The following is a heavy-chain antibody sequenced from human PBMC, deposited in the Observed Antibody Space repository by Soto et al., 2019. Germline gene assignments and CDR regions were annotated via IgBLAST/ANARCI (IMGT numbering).Heavy chain of an antibody. Sequence: GGSLRLSCAASGFTFSSYAMSWVRQAPGKGLEWVSTISGSGGSTYYADSVKGRFTISRDNSKNTLYLQMDSLRAEDTAVYYCAKAGYNGSATAYFFDYWGQGTLVTVSS. J-gene: IGHJ4*02. CDR2: ISGSGGST. D-gene: IGHD5-12*01. V-gene: IGHV3-23*01. CDR1: GFTFSSYA. CDR3: AKAGYNGSATAYFFDY.